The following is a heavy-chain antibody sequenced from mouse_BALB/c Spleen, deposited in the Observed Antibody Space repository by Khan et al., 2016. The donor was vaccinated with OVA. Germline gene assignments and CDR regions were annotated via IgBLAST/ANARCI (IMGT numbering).Heavy chain of an antibody. D-gene: IGHD1-1*01. Sequence: VQLKESGPELVKPGASVKVSCKASGYSFTDYNMFWVKQSHGKSLEWIGYIAPYTGGTSYNQKFKGKATLTVDKSSSKAFMHLSSLTAEDSAVFYCARTDYYGSSYYFDYWGQGTTLTVSS. V-gene: IGHV1S135*01. J-gene: IGHJ2*01. CDR3: ARTDYYGSSYYFDY. CDR2: IAPYTGGT. CDR1: GYSFTDYN.